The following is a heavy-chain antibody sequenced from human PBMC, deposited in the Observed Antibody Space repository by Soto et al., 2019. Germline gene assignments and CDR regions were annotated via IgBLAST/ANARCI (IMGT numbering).Heavy chain of an antibody. CDR1: GGSISSSSYY. J-gene: IGHJ1*01. V-gene: IGHV4-39*01. Sequence: PSETLSLTCTVSGGSISSSSYYWGWFRQPPGKGLEWIGNIYYTGSTYYNPSLKSRVTISVDTSKNQFSLKLSSVTATDTAVFYCAIQNYPYFHLRGQGTLVTVST. CDR2: IYYTGST. D-gene: IGHD1-7*01. CDR3: AIQNYPYFHL.